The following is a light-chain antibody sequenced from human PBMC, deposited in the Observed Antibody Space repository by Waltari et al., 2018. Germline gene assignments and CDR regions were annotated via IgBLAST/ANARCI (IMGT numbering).Light chain of an antibody. CDR2: DVR. V-gene: IGLV2-14*04. CDR3: SSYSSSDSWV. Sequence: WDQQRLVKAPKLLIFDVRKRPSGISNRFSGSKSGITASLTISGLQAEDEADYYCSSYSSSDSWVFGGGTTLIVL. J-gene: IGLJ3*02.